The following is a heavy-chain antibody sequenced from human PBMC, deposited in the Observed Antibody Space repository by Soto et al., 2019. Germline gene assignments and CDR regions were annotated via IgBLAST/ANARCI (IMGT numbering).Heavy chain of an antibody. D-gene: IGHD3-22*01. J-gene: IGHJ5*02. V-gene: IGHV4-34*01. CDR2: INHSGST. CDR1: GGSFSGYY. CDR3: ARGAPYDSSLNGFDP. Sequence: QVQLQQWGAGLLKPSETLSLTCAVYGGSFSGYYWSWIRQPPGKGLEWIGEINHSGSTNYNPSLKSRVTISVDTSKNQFSLKLSSVTAADTAVYYCARGAPYDSSLNGFDPWGQGTLVTVSS.